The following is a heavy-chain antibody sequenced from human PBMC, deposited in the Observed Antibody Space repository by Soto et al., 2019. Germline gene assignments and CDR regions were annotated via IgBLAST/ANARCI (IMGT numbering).Heavy chain of an antibody. J-gene: IGHJ4*02. D-gene: IGHD1-26*01. CDR1: GVTISSYY. V-gene: IGHV4-59*01. CDR2: IYYSGST. Sequence: SETLSLTCTVAGVTISSYYWIWIQQPPGKGLEWIGYIYYSGSTNYNPSLKSRVTISVDTSKNQFSLKLSSVTAADTAVYYCARAWMGDIDYWGQGTLVTVSS. CDR3: ARAWMGDIDY.